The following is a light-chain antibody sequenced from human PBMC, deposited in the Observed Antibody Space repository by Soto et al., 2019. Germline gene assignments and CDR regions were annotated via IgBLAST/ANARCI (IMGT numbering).Light chain of an antibody. CDR2: GAS. Sequence: EIVLKQSPATLSLSTGERATLSCRASQSVSSYLAWYQQKPGQAPRLLIYGASTRATGIPARFSGSGSGTEFTLIISRLEPGDFGMYYCQQYGSSSITFGQGTRLEIK. V-gene: IGKV3-20*01. J-gene: IGKJ5*01. CDR3: QQYGSSSIT. CDR1: QSVSSY.